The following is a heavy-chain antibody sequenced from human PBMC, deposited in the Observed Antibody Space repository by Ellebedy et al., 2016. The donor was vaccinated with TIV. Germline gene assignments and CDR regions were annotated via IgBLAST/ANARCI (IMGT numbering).Heavy chain of an antibody. CDR2: IYPGDSDT. CDR1: GYSFTGHY. V-gene: IGHV5-51*01. CDR3: VRETTATPNY. J-gene: IGHJ4*02. D-gene: IGHD4-11*01. Sequence: GESLKISCKASGYSFTGHYIGWVRQMPGKGLEWMGIIYPGDSDTKYSPSFQGRVIIAADKSVKTAYLQWNSLKPSDTAIYDCVRETTATPNYWGQGTLVTVSS.